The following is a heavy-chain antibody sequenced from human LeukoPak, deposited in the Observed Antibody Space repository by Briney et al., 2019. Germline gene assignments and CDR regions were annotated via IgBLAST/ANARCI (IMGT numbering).Heavy chain of an antibody. CDR2: IYTGGGT. V-gene: IGHV4-4*07. CDR1: GGSVSDYY. Sequence: SETLSLTCTVSGGSVSDYYWTWIRQSAGTRLEWIGRIYTGGGTNYNPSLMSRVTMSLDMSKNQFSLKLSSVTAADTAVYYCARCGGGWGSWFDSWGQGTLVTVSA. J-gene: IGHJ5*01. D-gene: IGHD3-16*01. CDR3: ARCGGGWGSWFDS.